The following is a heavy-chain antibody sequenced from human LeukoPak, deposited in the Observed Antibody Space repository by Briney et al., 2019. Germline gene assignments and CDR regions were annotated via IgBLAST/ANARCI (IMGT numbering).Heavy chain of an antibody. Sequence: PGRSLRLSCAASGFTFDDYAMHWVRQAPGKGLEWVSGISWNSGSIVYADSVKGRFTISRDNAKNSLYLQMNSLRAEDTAVYYCARESYYYDSSGNHDAFDIWGQGTMVTVSS. V-gene: IGHV3-9*01. D-gene: IGHD3-22*01. CDR1: GFTFDDYA. CDR3: ARESYYYDSSGNHDAFDI. CDR2: ISWNSGSI. J-gene: IGHJ3*02.